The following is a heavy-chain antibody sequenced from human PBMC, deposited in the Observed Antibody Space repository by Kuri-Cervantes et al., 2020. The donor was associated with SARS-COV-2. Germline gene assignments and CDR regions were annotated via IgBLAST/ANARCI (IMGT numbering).Heavy chain of an antibody. D-gene: IGHD3-22*01. J-gene: IGHJ4*02. CDR2: INPSGGST. V-gene: IGHV1-46*01. CDR1: GYTFTSYY. Sequence: ASVKVSCKASGYTFTSYYMHWVRQAPGQGLEWMGIINPSGGSTSYAQKFQGRVTMTRDTSTSTVYMELSSLRSEDTAVYHCARDVFPAYYYDSSGPTPGMWWGQGTLVTVSS. CDR3: ARDVFPAYYYDSSGPTPGMW.